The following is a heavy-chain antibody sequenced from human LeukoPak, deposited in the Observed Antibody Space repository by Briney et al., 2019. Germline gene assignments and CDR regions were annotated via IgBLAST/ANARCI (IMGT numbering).Heavy chain of an antibody. Sequence: ASVKVSCKASGYTFTAYYMHWVRQAPGQGLEWMGWINPNTGGTNYAQKIQGRVTMTRDTSINTASMDLRRLKYDNTAVYYCARDDSFQFDNWGQGTLVTVSS. J-gene: IGHJ4*02. V-gene: IGHV1-2*02. CDR2: INPNTGGT. D-gene: IGHD5-18*01. CDR1: GYTFTAYY. CDR3: ARDDSFQFDN.